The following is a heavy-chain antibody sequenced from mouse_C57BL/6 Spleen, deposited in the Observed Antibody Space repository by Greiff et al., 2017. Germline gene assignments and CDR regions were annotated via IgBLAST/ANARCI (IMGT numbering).Heavy chain of an antibody. CDR2: INPGSGGT. Sequence: QVQLQQSGAELVRPGTSVKVSCKASGYAFTNYLIEWVKQRPGQGLEWIGVINPGSGGTNYNEKFKGKATLTADKSSSTAYMQLSSLTSEDSAVYFCARSGGNTTVLFAYWGQGTPLTVSS. J-gene: IGHJ2*01. CDR3: ARSGGNTTVLFAY. CDR1: GYAFTNYL. D-gene: IGHD1-1*01. V-gene: IGHV1-54*01.